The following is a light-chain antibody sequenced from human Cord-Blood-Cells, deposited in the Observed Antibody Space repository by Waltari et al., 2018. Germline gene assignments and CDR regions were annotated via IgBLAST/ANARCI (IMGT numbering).Light chain of an antibody. Sequence: DIQMTQSPSSLSASVGHRLTITYRARQSISSYLKWYQPTPGTAPKLLIYAASSFQSGVPSRFSSSVSWTDFTLSISSLQPEDFATYYCHQSYSTPPPFGGGTKVEIK. V-gene: IGKV1-39*01. CDR3: HQSYSTPPP. CDR1: QSISSY. CDR2: AAS. J-gene: IGKJ4*01.